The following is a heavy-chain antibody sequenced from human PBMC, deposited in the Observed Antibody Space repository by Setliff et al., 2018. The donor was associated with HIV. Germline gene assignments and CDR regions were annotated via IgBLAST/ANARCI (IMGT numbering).Heavy chain of an antibody. V-gene: IGHV4-39*01. CDR1: GGSISSSSYY. CDR2: IYYSGST. Sequence: PSETLSLTCTVSGGSISSSSYYWGWIRQPPGKGLEWIGSIYYSGSTYYNPSLKSRVTISVDTSKNQFSLKLSSATAADTAVYYCARLTIFGVVEHDYWGQGTLVTVSS. CDR3: ARLTIFGVVEHDY. D-gene: IGHD3-3*01. J-gene: IGHJ4*02.